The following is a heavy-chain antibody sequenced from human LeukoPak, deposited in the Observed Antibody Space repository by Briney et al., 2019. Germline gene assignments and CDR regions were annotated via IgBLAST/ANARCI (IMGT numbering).Heavy chain of an antibody. Sequence: SETLSLTCTVSGGSISSSSYSWGWIRQPPGKGLEWIGSIYYSGSTYYNPSLKSRVTISVDTSKNQFSLKLSSVTAADTAVYYCARHVLNGGLYYFDYWGQGTLVTVSS. CDR3: ARHVLNGGLYYFDY. D-gene: IGHD4-23*01. J-gene: IGHJ4*02. CDR2: IYYSGST. V-gene: IGHV4-39*01. CDR1: GGSISSSSYS.